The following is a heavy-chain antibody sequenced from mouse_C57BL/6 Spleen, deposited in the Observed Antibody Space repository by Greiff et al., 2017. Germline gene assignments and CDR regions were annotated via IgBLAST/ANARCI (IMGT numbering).Heavy chain of an antibody. CDR3: ARDYYAVDY. J-gene: IGHJ2*01. CDR2: INPSNGGT. CDR1: GYNITSYW. D-gene: IGHD1-1*02. Sequence: VQLQQSGTELVKPGASVKLSCTASGYNITSYWMHWVKQRPGQGLEWIGNINPSNGGTNYNQKFKSKATMTADKSSSTAYMQLSSLTSEDSAVYYGARDYYAVDYWGQGTTLTVSS. V-gene: IGHV1-53*01.